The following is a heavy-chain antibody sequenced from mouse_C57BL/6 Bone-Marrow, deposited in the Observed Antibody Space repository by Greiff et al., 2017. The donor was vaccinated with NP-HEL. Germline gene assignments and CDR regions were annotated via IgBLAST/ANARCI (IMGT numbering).Heavy chain of an antibody. D-gene: IGHD4-1*02. CDR3: AGDSTGGGLDY. V-gene: IGHV12-3*01. J-gene: IGHJ2*01. Sequence: VKLQESGPGLVKPSQSLFLTCSITGFPITSGYYWIWIRQSPGKPLEWMGYITHSGETLYIPSLQSPISITRETSKNQFFIRLNSVTTEDKAMYYCAGDSTGGGLDYWGQGTTLTVSS. CDR1: GFPITSGYY. CDR2: ITHSGET.